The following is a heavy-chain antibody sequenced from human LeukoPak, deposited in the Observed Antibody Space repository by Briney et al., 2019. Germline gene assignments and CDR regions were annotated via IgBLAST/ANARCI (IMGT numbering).Heavy chain of an antibody. D-gene: IGHD4-17*01. CDR3: ARDNDYGDYPEY. CDR2: IYTNGST. Sequence: SETLSLTCTVSGGSISSGSYYWSWIRQPAGKGRELMGRIYTNGSTHYNPSLKCRVTISVDTSKNQFSLKLSSVTAADTAVYYCARDNDYGDYPEYWGQGTLVTVSS. V-gene: IGHV4-61*02. CDR1: GGSISSGSYY. J-gene: IGHJ4*02.